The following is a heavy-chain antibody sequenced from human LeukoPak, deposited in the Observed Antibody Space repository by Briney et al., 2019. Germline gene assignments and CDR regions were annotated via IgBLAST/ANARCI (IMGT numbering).Heavy chain of an antibody. V-gene: IGHV3-7*03. D-gene: IGHD5/OR15-5a*01. J-gene: IGHJ6*04. CDR1: GFTFSIFW. Sequence: GGSLRLSCTASGFTFSIFWMSWVRQAPGKGLEWVANIKHDGIDKYYVDSMKGRFTISRDNARNSLFLQLNSLRAEDTAVYYCARVTASRTPGAMGVWGKGTTVTVSS. CDR3: ARVTASRTPGAMGV. CDR2: IKHDGIDK.